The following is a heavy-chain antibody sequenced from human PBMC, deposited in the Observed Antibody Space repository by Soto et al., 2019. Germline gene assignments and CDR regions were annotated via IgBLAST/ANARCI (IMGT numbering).Heavy chain of an antibody. D-gene: IGHD2-15*01. V-gene: IGHV1-46*01. CDR1: GYTFTSYY. CDR2: INPRVGTT. CDR3: ARAFYPGVVGRLYGMDI. J-gene: IGHJ6*02. Sequence: ASVKVSCKASGYTFTSYYMHWVRQAPGQGLEWMGIINPRVGTTKYAQKLQGRVTMTRDTSTSTVYMELRSLRSEDTAGYHCARAFYPGVVGRLYGMDIWGRETTVTV.